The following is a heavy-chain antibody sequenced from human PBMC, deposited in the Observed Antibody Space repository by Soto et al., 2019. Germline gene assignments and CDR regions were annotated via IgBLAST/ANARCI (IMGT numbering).Heavy chain of an antibody. CDR3: ARDTPTSYYYYGMDV. Sequence: ASVKVSCKASGYTFTSYAMHWVRQAPGQRLEWMGWINAGNGNTKYSQKFQGRVTITRDTSASTAYMELSSLRSEDTAVYYCARDTPTSYYYYGMDVWGQGTTVTVSS. V-gene: IGHV1-3*01. CDR1: GYTFTSYA. CDR2: INAGNGNT. J-gene: IGHJ6*02.